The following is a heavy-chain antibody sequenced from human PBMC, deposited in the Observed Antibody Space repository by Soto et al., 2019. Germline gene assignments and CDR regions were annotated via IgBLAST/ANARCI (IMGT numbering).Heavy chain of an antibody. J-gene: IGHJ4*02. Sequence: ASVKVSCKASGYTFTGYYMHWVRQAPGQGLEWMGWINPNSGGTNYAQKFQGWVTMTRDTSISTAYMELSRLRSDDTAVYYCARVGDYILTGYYHNYFDYWGQGTLVTVS. V-gene: IGHV1-2*04. CDR1: GYTFTGYY. CDR3: ARVGDYILTGYYHNYFDY. D-gene: IGHD3-9*01. CDR2: INPNSGGT.